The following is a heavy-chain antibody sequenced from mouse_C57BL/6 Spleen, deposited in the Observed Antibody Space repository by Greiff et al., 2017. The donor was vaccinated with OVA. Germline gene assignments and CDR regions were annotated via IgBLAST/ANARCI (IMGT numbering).Heavy chain of an antibody. CDR2: ISNGGGST. CDR1: GFTFSDYY. J-gene: IGHJ4*01. V-gene: IGHV5-12*01. D-gene: IGHD2-3*01. Sequence: DVMLVESGGGLVQPGGSLKLSCAASGFTFSDYYMYWVRQTPEQRLEWVAYISNGGGSTYYPDTVKGRFTISRDNAKNTLYLQMSRLKSEDTAMYYCARHDDGGDYWGQGTSVTVSS. CDR3: ARHDDGGDY.